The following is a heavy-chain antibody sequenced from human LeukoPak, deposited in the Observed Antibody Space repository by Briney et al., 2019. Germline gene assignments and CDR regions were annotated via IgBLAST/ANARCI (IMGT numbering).Heavy chain of an antibody. CDR1: GFSFSRYW. J-gene: IGHJ4*02. D-gene: IGHD3-3*01. CDR3: ARVADYYFLSGYYSPFDH. V-gene: IGHV3-7*01. Sequence: GGSLGLSCAASGFSFSRYWMTWVRQARGKGVEGVANIKGDERSHHYFASVTRPLTLSRHNAKRSLYLQMNNLRAEDTGVYYCARVADYYFLSGYYSPFDHWGQGVLVSVSS. CDR2: IKGDERSH.